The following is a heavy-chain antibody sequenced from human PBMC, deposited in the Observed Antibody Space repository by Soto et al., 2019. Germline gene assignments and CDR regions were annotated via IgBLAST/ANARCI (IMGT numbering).Heavy chain of an antibody. CDR3: AKSARSSYYYGMDV. CDR2: ISYDGSNK. J-gene: IGHJ6*02. D-gene: IGHD6-13*01. CDR1: GFTFSSYG. V-gene: IGHV3-30*18. Sequence: GGSLRLSCAASGFTFSSYGTHWVRQAPGKGLEWVAVISYDGSNKYYADSVKGRFTISRDNSKNTLYLQMNSLRAEDTAVYYCAKSARSSYYYGMDVWGQGTTVTVSS.